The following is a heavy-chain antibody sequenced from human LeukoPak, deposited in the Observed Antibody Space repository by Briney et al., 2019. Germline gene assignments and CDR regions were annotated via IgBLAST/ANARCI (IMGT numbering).Heavy chain of an antibody. V-gene: IGHV1-69*13. J-gene: IGHJ6*03. CDR2: SIPIFGTA. CDR1: GYTFTSYG. Sequence: ASVTVSCKASGYTFTSYGISWVRQAPGQGLEWMGGSIPIFGTANYAQKFQGRVTITADESTSTAYMELSSLRSEDTAVYYCARAPKYYDFLNYYYYYMDVWGKGTTVTVSS. D-gene: IGHD3-3*01. CDR3: ARAPKYYDFLNYYYYYMDV.